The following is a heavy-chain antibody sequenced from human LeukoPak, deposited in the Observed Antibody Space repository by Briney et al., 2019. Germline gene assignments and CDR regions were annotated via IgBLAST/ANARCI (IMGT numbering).Heavy chain of an antibody. D-gene: IGHD6-19*01. V-gene: IGHV4-59*01. CDR1: GGSISSYY. CDR2: IYYSGST. J-gene: IGHJ4*02. CDR3: ARVLDSSGWYYFDY. Sequence: SETLSLTCTVSGGSISSYYWSWIRQPPGKGLEWIGYIYYSGSTNYNPSLKSQVTISVDTSKNQFSLKLSSVTAADTAVYYCARVLDSSGWYYFDYWGQGTLVTVSS.